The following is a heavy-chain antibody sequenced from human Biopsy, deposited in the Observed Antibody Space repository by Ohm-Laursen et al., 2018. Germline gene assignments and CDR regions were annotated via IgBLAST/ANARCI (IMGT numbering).Heavy chain of an antibody. J-gene: IGHJ4*02. CDR3: ARDSRGGHLNTTVITGKNLDS. Sequence: GTLSLTCAVTYGSIYGHFWSWIRQAPGKGLEWIGYISYTGSTNYNPSVKSRVTISVDTSKNQFSLKLNSVTAADPAVYFCARDSRGGHLNTTVITGKNLDSWGQGILVTVSS. D-gene: IGHD4-17*01. V-gene: IGHV4-59*11. CDR2: ISYTGST. CDR1: YGSIYGHF.